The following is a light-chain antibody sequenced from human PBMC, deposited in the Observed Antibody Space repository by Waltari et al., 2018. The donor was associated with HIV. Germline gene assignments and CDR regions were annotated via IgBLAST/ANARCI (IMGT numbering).Light chain of an antibody. CDR1: SSNIGSNY. Sequence: QSVLTQPPSASGTPGQRVTIPCSGSSSNIGSNYVYWYQQLPGTATKLLIYRNNQRPSGVPARFSGSKSGTSASLAISGLRSEDEADYYCAAWDDSLSGQWVFGGGTKVTVL. J-gene: IGLJ3*02. CDR2: RNN. V-gene: IGLV1-47*01. CDR3: AAWDDSLSGQWV.